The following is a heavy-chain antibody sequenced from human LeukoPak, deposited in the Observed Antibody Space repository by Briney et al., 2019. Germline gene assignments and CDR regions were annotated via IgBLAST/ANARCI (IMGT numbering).Heavy chain of an antibody. J-gene: IGHJ4*02. CDR2: ISAYNGNT. CDR3: ARSPGDSSSWYWDPNFDY. Sequence: ASVNVSCKASGYTVTSYGISGVRQAPGQGLEGMGWISAYNGNTNYAQKLQGRVTMTTDTYTSTAYMELRSLRSDDTAVYYCARSPGDSSSWYWDPNFDYWGQGTLVTVSS. D-gene: IGHD6-13*01. CDR1: GYTVTSYG. V-gene: IGHV1-18*01.